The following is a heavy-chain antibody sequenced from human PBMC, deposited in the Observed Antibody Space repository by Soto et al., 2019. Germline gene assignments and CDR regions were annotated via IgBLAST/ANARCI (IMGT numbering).Heavy chain of an antibody. V-gene: IGHV4-34*01. Sequence: PSETLSLTCAVYGGSFSGYYWSWIRQPPGKGLEWIGEINHSGSTNYNPSLKSRVTISVDTSKNQFSLKLSSVTAADTAVYYCARDPGPGYFDYWGQGTLVTVSS. J-gene: IGHJ4*02. CDR2: INHSGST. CDR1: GGSFSGYY. CDR3: ARDPGPGYFDY.